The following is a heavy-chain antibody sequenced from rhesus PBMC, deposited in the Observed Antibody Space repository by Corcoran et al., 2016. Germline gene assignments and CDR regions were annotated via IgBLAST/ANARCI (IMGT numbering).Heavy chain of an antibody. Sequence: QLQLQESGPGLVKPSETLSLTCAVSGGSISSNYWTWLRQPPGKGLEWIGRISGTGGSTDSNPSLKSRVTISTDTSKNQFSLKLNSVPAADTAVYYCARMADEGFLEFWGQGALVTVSS. J-gene: IGHJ1*01. CDR1: GGSISSNY. CDR2: ISGTGGST. V-gene: IGHV4-173*01. CDR3: ARMADEGFLEF.